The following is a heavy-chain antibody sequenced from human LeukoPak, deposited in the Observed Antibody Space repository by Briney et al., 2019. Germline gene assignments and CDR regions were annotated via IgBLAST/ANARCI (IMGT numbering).Heavy chain of an antibody. J-gene: IGHJ4*02. Sequence: GASVKVSCKASGYTFTGYYMHWVRQAPGQGLEWMGWINPNSGGTNYAQKFQGRVTMTRDTSISTAYMELSRLRSDDTAVYYCARGSIVGEGPYFDYWGQGTLVTVSS. CDR2: INPNSGGT. D-gene: IGHD1-26*01. CDR3: ARGSIVGEGPYFDY. V-gene: IGHV1-2*02. CDR1: GYTFTGYY.